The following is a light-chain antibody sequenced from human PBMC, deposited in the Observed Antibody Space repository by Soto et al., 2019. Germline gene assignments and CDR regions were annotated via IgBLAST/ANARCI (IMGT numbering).Light chain of an antibody. V-gene: IGKV3D-20*01. CDR1: PSVVCGY. CDR3: QQYGRSHS. CDR2: DTS. Sequence: PGDRVTLSCGASPSVVCGYFAWYQQKPGLAPRLIIYDTSIRASGIPDRISGSGSGTHFTLTISRLEPEDFAVYYCQQYGRSHSFGQGTKVEIK. J-gene: IGKJ1*01.